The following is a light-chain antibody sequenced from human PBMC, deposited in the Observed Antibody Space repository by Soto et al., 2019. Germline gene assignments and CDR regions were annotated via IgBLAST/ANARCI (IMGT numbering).Light chain of an antibody. V-gene: IGKV3-20*01. CDR2: GAS. J-gene: IGKJ2*01. Sequence: EIVLTQSPGTLSLSPGERATLSCRASQSVSSSYLAWYQQKPGQAPRVLIHGASSRATGIPDRFSGSGSGKAFTLTISRREPEDFAVYFCQQDGNPPPNAFGLVTKVEIK. CDR3: QQDGNPPPNA. CDR1: QSVSSSY.